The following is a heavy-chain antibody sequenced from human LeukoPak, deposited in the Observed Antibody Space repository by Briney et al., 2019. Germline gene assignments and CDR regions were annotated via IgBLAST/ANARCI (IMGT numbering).Heavy chain of an antibody. CDR3: ARGLRQYYYDSSGKPY. CDR1: GGSISSSSYY. J-gene: IGHJ4*02. V-gene: IGHV4-39*01. D-gene: IGHD3-22*01. Sequence: KPSETLSLTCTVSGGSISSSSYYWGWIRQPPGKGLEWIGSIYYSGSTYYNPSLKSRVTISVDTSKNQFSLKLSSVTAADTAVYYCARGLRQYYYDSSGKPYWGQGTLVTVSS. CDR2: IYYSGST.